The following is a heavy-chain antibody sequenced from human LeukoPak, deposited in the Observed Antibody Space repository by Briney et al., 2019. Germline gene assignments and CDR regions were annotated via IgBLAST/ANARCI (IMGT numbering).Heavy chain of an antibody. CDR1: GAFISSSTYY. D-gene: IGHD6-13*01. V-gene: IGHV4-39*07. Sequence: SETLSLTCTVSGAFISSSTYYWAWIRQPPGKGLEWIGSIYYSASTYYNPSLKSRVTISVDTSKNQFSLKVSSVTAADTAVYYCARDSTGSSWNDFWGQGTLVTVSS. CDR3: ARDSTGSSWNDF. CDR2: IYYSAST. J-gene: IGHJ4*02.